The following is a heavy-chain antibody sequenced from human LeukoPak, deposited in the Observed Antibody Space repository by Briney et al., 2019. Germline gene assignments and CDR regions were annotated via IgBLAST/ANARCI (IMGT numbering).Heavy chain of an antibody. CDR1: GYTFTSYG. CDR3: ASGNGATVTTGGDY. Sequence: ASVKVSCKASGYTFTSYGISWVRQAPGQGLEWMGWISAYNCNTNYAQKLQGRVTMTTDTSTSTAYMELRSLRSDDTAVYYCASGNGATVTTGGDYWGQGTLVTVSS. J-gene: IGHJ4*02. D-gene: IGHD4-11*01. CDR2: ISAYNCNT. V-gene: IGHV1-18*01.